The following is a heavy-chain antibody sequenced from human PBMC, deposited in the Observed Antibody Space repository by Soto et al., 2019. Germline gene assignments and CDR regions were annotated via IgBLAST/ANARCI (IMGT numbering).Heavy chain of an antibody. D-gene: IGHD3-22*01. CDR3: TRPDSNAYFPDY. V-gene: IGHV4-59*08. CDR2: IFSTGST. J-gene: IGHJ4*01. Sequence: PSETLSLTCTVYGVSINSYYWSWIRQPPGKGLEWIGYIFSTGSTNYNPSLKSRVTISVDTSKNQFSLDLSSVTAADTAVYYCTRPDSNAYFPDYWGQGTLVTVSS. CDR1: GVSINSYY.